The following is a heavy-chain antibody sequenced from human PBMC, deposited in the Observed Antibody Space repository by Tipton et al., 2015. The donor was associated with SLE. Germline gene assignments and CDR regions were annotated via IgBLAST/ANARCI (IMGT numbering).Heavy chain of an antibody. V-gene: IGHV4-38-2*01. CDR2: IYHRGNT. CDR1: DYSISSSHY. Sequence: TLSLTCVVSDYSISSSHYWGWIRQPPGKGLEWIGTIYHRGNTDYNPSLESRVTISIDSSKSQLSLRLTSVTAADTAVYYCAAYRTSWTGGYNWVDPWSQGTLVTVSS. CDR3: AAYRTSWTGGYNWVDP. J-gene: IGHJ5*02. D-gene: IGHD6-13*01.